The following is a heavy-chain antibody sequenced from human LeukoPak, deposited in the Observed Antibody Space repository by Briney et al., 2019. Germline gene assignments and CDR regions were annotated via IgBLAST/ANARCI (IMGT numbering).Heavy chain of an antibody. CDR2: IIPIFGTA. V-gene: IGHV1-69*01. CDR1: GGTFSSYA. J-gene: IGHJ4*02. D-gene: IGHD3-22*01. CDR3: ARARSYYDSSGYLGY. Sequence: SVKVSCKASGGTFSSYAISWVRQAPGQGLEWMGGIIPIFGTANYAQKFQGRVTITADESMSTAYMELSSLRSEDTAVYYCARARSYYDSSGYLGYWGQGTLVTVSS.